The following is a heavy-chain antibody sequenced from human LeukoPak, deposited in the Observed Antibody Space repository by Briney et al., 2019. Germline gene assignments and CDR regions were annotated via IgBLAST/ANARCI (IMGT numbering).Heavy chain of an antibody. CDR3: ASATYCSGGSCYFFDY. CDR2: IYTSGST. CDR1: GGSISSYY. Sequence: PSETLSLTCTVSGGSISSYYWSWIRQPAGKGLEWIGRIYTSGSTNYNPSLKSRVTMSVDTSKNQFSLKLSSVTAADTAVYYCASATYCSGGSCYFFDYWGQGTLVTVSS. V-gene: IGHV4-4*07. D-gene: IGHD2-15*01. J-gene: IGHJ4*02.